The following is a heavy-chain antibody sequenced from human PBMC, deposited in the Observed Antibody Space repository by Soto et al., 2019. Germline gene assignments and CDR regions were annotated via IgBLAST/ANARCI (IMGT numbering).Heavy chain of an antibody. CDR3: ARAHYDIFTGYSLNCFDP. V-gene: IGHV1-3*01. CDR1: GYTFTSYA. Sequence: QVQLVQSGAEVKKPGASVKVSCKASGYTFTSYAMHWVRQAPGQRLEWMGWINAGNGNTKYSQKFQGRVTITRDTXAXTXSMELSSLRSEDTAVYYCARAHYDIFTGYSLNCFDPWGQGTLVTVSS. D-gene: IGHD3-9*01. CDR2: INAGNGNT. J-gene: IGHJ5*02.